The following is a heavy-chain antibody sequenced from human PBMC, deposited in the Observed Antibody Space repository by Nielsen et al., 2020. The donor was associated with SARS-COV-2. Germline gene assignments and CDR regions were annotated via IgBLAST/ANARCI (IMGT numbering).Heavy chain of an antibody. CDR3: AKEERMLDTAMVTVDY. J-gene: IGHJ4*02. CDR1: GFTFSSYG. Sequence: GGSLRLSCAASGFTFSSYGMHWVRQAPGKGLEWVAVIWYDGSNKYYADSVKGRFTISRDNSKNTLYLQMNSLRAEDTAVYYCAKEERMLDTAMVTVDYWGQGTLVTVSS. V-gene: IGHV3-33*06. CDR2: IWYDGSNK. D-gene: IGHD5-18*01.